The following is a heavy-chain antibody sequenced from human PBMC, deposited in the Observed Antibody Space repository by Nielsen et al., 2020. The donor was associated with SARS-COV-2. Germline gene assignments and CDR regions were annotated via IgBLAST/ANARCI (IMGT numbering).Heavy chain of an antibody. J-gene: IGHJ4*02. Sequence: ETLSLTCSVSGGSVSNTSYYWGWIRQPPGKGLEWVSAISGGGVATYYADSVKGRFTIARDNSKNTVFLHLNSLTAEDTALYYCAKAASTVTTHAAGFWGQGTLVTVSS. CDR3: AKAASTVTTHAAGF. D-gene: IGHD4-17*01. CDR2: ISGGGVAT. CDR1: GGSVSNTSYY. V-gene: IGHV3-23*01.